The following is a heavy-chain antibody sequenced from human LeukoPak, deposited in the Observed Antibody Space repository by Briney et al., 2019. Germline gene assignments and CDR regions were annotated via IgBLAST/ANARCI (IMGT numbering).Heavy chain of an antibody. V-gene: IGHV3-15*01. D-gene: IGHD1-14*01. CDR3: TTDGGITIRPLFAF. Sequence: GGSLRLSCAASGITFTSAWMGWVRQAPGKGLEWVGRSKSKTDGGTTDYAAPVRGRFTISTDDSKITSHLQMNNLKIEDTAVYYCTTDGGITIRPLFAFWGQGTLVTVSS. CDR1: GITFTSAW. J-gene: IGHJ4*02. CDR2: SKSKTDGGTT.